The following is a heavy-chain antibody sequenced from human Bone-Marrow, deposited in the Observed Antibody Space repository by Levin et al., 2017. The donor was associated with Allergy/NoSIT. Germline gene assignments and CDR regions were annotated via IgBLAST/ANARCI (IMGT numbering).Heavy chain of an antibody. CDR3: VYGSPGSAATGSRRWFDP. CDR1: GFSLNTIGAG. CDR2: IYWDDDK. D-gene: IGHD3-10*01. V-gene: IGHV2-5*02. Sequence: ASGPTLVKPTQTLTLTCTFTGFSLNTIGAGVGWIRQSPGKALEWLALIYWDDDKRYSPSLKSRLTVTTDTSKNRVVLTMANMNPVDTATYYGVYGSPGSAATGSRRWFDPWGQGTLVTVSS. J-gene: IGHJ5*02.